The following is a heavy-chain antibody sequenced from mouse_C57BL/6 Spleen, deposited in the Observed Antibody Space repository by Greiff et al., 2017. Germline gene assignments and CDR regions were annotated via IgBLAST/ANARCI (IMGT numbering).Heavy chain of an antibody. J-gene: IGHJ1*03. Sequence: QVQLQQPGAELVMPGASVKLSCKASGYTFTSYWMHWVKQRPGQGLEWIGEIDPSDSYTNYNQKFKGKSTLTVDKSSSTAYMQLSSLTSEDSAVYYCARGDDYDGLWYFDVWGTGTTVTVSS. D-gene: IGHD2-4*01. CDR1: GYTFTSYW. V-gene: IGHV1-69*01. CDR2: IDPSDSYT. CDR3: ARGDDYDGLWYFDV.